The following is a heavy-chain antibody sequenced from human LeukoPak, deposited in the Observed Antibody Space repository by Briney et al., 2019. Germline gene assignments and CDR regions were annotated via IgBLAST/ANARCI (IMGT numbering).Heavy chain of an antibody. V-gene: IGHV4-59*01. Sequence: SETLSLTCTVSGGSISSYYWSWIRQPPGKGLEWIGYIYYSGGTNYNPSLKSRVTISVDTSKNQFSLKLSSVTAADTAVYYCARGPDYDFWSGYCGYWGQGTLVTVSS. CDR3: ARGPDYDFWSGYCGY. CDR2: IYYSGGT. D-gene: IGHD3-3*01. J-gene: IGHJ4*02. CDR1: GGSISSYY.